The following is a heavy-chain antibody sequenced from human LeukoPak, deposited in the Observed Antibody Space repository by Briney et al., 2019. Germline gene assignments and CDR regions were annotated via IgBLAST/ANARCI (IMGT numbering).Heavy chain of an antibody. D-gene: IGHD2-15*01. CDR3: VRGYSFGPYGMDV. V-gene: IGHV3-64D*09. CDR1: GFPFSSYA. J-gene: IGHJ6*02. Sequence: TGGSLRLSCSASGFPFSSYAMRWVRQAPGKGLEYVSAISDSGGSTYYADSVKGRFTISRDNSKNTRYLQMSSLRAEDTAVYFCVRGYSFGPYGMDVWGQGTTVTVSS. CDR2: ISDSGGST.